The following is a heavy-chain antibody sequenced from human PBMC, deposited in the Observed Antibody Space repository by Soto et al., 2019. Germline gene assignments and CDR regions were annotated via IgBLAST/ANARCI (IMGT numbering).Heavy chain of an antibody. Sequence: PSETLSLTCTVSGGSISSYYWIWIRQPPGKGLEWIGYIYYSGSTNYNPSLKSRVTISVDTSKNQFSLKLSSVTAADTAVYYCASTGGSSSADYYYGMDVWGQGTTVTVSS. CDR2: IYYSGST. CDR1: GGSISSYY. D-gene: IGHD6-6*01. V-gene: IGHV4-59*01. J-gene: IGHJ6*02. CDR3: ASTGGSSSADYYYGMDV.